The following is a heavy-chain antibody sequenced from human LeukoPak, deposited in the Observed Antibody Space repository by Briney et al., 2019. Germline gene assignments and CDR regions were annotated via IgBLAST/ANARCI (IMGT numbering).Heavy chain of an antibody. V-gene: IGHV5-51*01. CDR3: ARYTDHYYFDY. Sequence: ESLKISCNGSGYSLTSYWIGWVRQMPGKGLERMWIIYPGDSDTRYSPSFQGQVTISADKSISTAYLQWSSLNTSDTAIYYCARYTDHYYFDYWGQGTLVTVSS. CDR2: IYPGDSDT. J-gene: IGHJ4*02. CDR1: GYSLTSYW. D-gene: IGHD1-1*01.